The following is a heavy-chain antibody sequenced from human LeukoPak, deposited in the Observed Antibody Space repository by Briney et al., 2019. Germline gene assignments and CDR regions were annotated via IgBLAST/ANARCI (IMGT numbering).Heavy chain of an antibody. V-gene: IGHV1-18*01. CDR1: GYTFTSYG. J-gene: IGHJ6*03. CDR3: ARDRYCGGDCTNYYYYMDV. CDR2: ISAYNGNT. Sequence: GASVKVSCKASGYTFTSYGISWVRQAPGQGLEWMGWISAYNGNTNYAQKLQGRVTMTTDTSTSTAYMELRSLRSDDTAVYYCARDRYCGGDCTNYYYYMDVWGKGTTVTVSS. D-gene: IGHD2-21*01.